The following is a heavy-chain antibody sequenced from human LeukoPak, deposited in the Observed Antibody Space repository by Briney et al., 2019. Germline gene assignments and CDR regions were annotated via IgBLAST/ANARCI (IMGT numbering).Heavy chain of an antibody. J-gene: IGHJ4*02. Sequence: SETLSLTCTVSGASIKNYYWSWIRQPPGKGLEWIGFIHYSGITSYNASLKSRVTISVDTSKNQFSLKLISATAADTAVYYCARGSSSTWPFDYWGQGTLVTVSS. CDR2: IHYSGIT. CDR1: GASIKNYY. CDR3: ARGSSSTWPFDY. D-gene: IGHD6-13*01. V-gene: IGHV4-59*01.